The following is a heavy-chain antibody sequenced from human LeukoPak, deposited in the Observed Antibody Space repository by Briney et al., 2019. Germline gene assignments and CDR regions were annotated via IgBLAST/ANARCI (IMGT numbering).Heavy chain of an antibody. CDR3: ARTYYDILTGSEGYGMDV. J-gene: IGHJ6*02. V-gene: IGHV3-33*01. CDR1: GFTFSSYG. CDR2: IWYDGSNK. D-gene: IGHD3-9*01. Sequence: GGSLRLSCAASGFTFSSYGMHWVRQAPGKGLEWVAVIWYDGSNKYYADFVKGRFTISRDNSKNTLYLQMNSLRAEDTAVYYCARTYYDILTGSEGYGMDVWGQGTTVTVSS.